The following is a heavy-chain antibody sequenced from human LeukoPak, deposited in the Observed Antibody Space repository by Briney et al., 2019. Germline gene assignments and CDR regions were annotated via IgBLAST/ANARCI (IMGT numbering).Heavy chain of an antibody. V-gene: IGHV1-24*01. J-gene: IGHJ4*02. CDR1: GYTLTELS. Sequence: ASVEVSCKVSGYTLTELSMHWVRQAPGKGLEWMGGFDPEDGETIYAQKFQGRVTMTEDTSTDTAYMELSSLRSEDTAVYYCATTMVRGDSFDYWGQGTLVTVSS. CDR2: FDPEDGET. CDR3: ATTMVRGDSFDY. D-gene: IGHD3-10*01.